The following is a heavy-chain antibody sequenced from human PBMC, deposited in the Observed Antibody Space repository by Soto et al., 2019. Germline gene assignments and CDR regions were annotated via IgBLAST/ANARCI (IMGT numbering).Heavy chain of an antibody. CDR3: ARSAVDTAMARRGYYFDS. Sequence: SETLSLTCTVSGGSISSYYWSWIRQPPGKGLEWIGYIYYSGSTNYNPSLKSRVTISVDTSKNQFSLKLSSVTAADTAVYYCARSAVDTAMARRGYYFDSWGRGTLVTVSS. CDR1: GGSISSYY. V-gene: IGHV4-59*01. D-gene: IGHD5-18*01. J-gene: IGHJ4*02. CDR2: IYYSGST.